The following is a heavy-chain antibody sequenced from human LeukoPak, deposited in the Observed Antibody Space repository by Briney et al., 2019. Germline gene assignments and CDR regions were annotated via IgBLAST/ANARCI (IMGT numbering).Heavy chain of an antibody. CDR1: GGSISSGDYY. Sequence: SETLSLTCTVSGGSISSGDYYWRWIRQPPGKGLECIGYIYYSGSTYYNPSLKSRVTISVDTSKNQFSLKLSSVTAADTAVYFCASARSRSPLNWFDPWGQGNLVTVSS. CDR2: IYYSGST. CDR3: ASARSRSPLNWFDP. D-gene: IGHD3-10*01. J-gene: IGHJ5*02. V-gene: IGHV4-30-4*08.